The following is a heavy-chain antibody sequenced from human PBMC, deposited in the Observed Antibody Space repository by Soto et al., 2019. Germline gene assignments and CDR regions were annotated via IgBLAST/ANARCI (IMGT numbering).Heavy chain of an antibody. CDR2: IYWDDYK. CDR1: GFSLNTRDLG. Sequence: QITLKESGPTLVKPTETLTLTCTFSGFSLNTRDLGVGWIRQPPGKALEWLAIIYWDDYKNYSPSLKSRLTVTKDTSKNQVVHTVTDMDPVDTATYYCAQKGRGYFDYWGQGTLVTVSS. D-gene: IGHD3-10*01. V-gene: IGHV2-5*02. J-gene: IGHJ4*02. CDR3: AQKGRGYFDY.